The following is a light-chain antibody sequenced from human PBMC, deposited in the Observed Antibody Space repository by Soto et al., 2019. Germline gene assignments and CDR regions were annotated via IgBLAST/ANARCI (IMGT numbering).Light chain of an antibody. V-gene: IGLV2-14*01. J-gene: IGLJ2*01. CDR2: DVS. CDR1: NSDVGGYNY. Sequence: QSALTQPASVSGSPGQSITISCTGTNSDVGGYNYVSWYQQHPGKAPKLMIFDVSNRPSEVSNRFSGSRSGNTASLTISGLQAEDEADYYCSSHTSSSTVVFGGGTKVTVL. CDR3: SSHTSSSTVV.